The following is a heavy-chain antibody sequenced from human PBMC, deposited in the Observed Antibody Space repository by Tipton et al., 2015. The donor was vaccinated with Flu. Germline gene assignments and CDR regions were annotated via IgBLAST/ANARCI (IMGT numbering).Heavy chain of an antibody. CDR1: GGPITSSSYY. D-gene: IGHD3-16*01. V-gene: IGHV4-39*07. J-gene: IGHJ5*01. CDR3: AKVKFGWVES. CDR2: IYYTGHR. Sequence: TLSLTCSVSGGPITSSSYYWGWIRQPPGRPLEWVGSIYYTGHRYDNPSLKSRLAMSIDTSQSQFSLRLSSMTAADTAVYYCAKVKFGWVESWAQGTLVTVSS.